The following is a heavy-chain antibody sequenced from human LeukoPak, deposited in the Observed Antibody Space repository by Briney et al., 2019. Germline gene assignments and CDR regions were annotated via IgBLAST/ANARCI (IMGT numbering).Heavy chain of an antibody. J-gene: IGHJ4*02. D-gene: IGHD3-10*01. V-gene: IGHV1-69*01. CDR1: GITFTNYA. Sequence: SVKVSCKASGITFTNYAISWVRQAPGQGLEWMGAIVPIYDVTNYAQSFRGRVTMTADESTSTAYMELRGLTSEDTAMYYCARIYYGSGSPDGYWGQGTLVAVSS. CDR3: ARIYYGSGSPDGY. CDR2: IVPIYDVT.